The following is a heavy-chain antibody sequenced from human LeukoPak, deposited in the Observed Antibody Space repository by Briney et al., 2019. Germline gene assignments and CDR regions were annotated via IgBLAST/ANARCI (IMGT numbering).Heavy chain of an antibody. CDR1: GFPFSTYW. J-gene: IGHJ4*02. CDR2: IQPDGGVR. D-gene: IGHD4-17*01. Sequence: PGESLRLSCAASGFPFSTYWMSWVRQGPGKGLEWVASIQPDGGVRHYVDSVKGRFTISRDNAKNSLFLQMNSLRVENTAVYYCARLFGGVTTFDYWGKGTLVTVSS. V-gene: IGHV3-7*01. CDR3: ARLFGGVTTFDY.